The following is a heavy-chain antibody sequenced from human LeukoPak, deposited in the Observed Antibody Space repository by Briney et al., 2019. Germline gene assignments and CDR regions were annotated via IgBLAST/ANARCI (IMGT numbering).Heavy chain of an antibody. J-gene: IGHJ3*02. CDR3: ARGGVGATTPHGAFDI. CDR2: INPSGGST. D-gene: IGHD1-26*01. Sequence: ASVKVSCKASGYTFTSYYMHWVRQAPGQGLEWMGIINPSGGSTSYAQKFQGRVTMTRDTSTSTVYMELSSLRSEDTAVYYCARGGVGATTPHGAFDIWGQGTMVTVSS. V-gene: IGHV1-46*01. CDR1: GYTFTSYY.